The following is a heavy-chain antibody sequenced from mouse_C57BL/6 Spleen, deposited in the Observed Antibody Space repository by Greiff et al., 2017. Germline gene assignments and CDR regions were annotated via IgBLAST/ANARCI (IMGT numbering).Heavy chain of an antibody. D-gene: IGHD3-1*01. V-gene: IGHV1-55*01. CDR3: ARRNSSDPYYYAVGY. J-gene: IGHJ4*01. CDR1: GYTFTSYW. CDR2: IYPGSGST. Sequence: QVQLQQPGAELVKPGASVKMSCKASGYTFTSYWITWVKQRPGQGLEWIGDIYPGSGSTNYNEKFKSKATLTVDTSSSTAYMQLSSLTSEDSAVYYCARRNSSDPYYYAVGYRGQGASVTVSS.